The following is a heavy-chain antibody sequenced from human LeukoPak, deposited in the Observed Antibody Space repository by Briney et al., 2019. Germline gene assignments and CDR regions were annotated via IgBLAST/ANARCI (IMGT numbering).Heavy chain of an antibody. V-gene: IGHV4-39*01. CDR2: IYYSGTT. Sequence: SETLSLTCSVSGGSINNSSYYWGWIRQPPGKGLEWIGTIYYSGTTYYSPSLKSRVTISSDPSKNQFSLKLSSVTAADTAVYYCARQGIVLLGYYYYFGMEIWGQGTTVTVSS. CDR1: GGSINNSSYY. D-gene: IGHD3-16*02. J-gene: IGHJ6*02. CDR3: ARQGIVLLGYYYYFGMEI.